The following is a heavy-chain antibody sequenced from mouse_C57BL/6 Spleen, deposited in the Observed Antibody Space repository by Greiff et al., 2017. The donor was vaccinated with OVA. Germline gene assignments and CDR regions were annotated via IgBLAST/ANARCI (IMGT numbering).Heavy chain of an antibody. CDR3: AREGITTVVENYFDD. Sequence: VQLQQSGAELVKPGASVKISCKASGYAFSSYWMNWVKQRPGQGLEWIGQIYPGDGDTNYNGKFKGKATLTADKSSSTAYMQLGSLTTKDSAVYFCAREGITTVVENYFDDWGQGTTLTVSS. CDR2: IYPGDGDT. CDR1: GYAFSSYW. V-gene: IGHV1-80*01. J-gene: IGHJ2*01. D-gene: IGHD1-1*01.